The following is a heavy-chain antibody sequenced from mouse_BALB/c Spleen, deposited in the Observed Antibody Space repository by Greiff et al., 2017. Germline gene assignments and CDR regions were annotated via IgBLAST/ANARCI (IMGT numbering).Heavy chain of an antibody. V-gene: IGHV14-3*02. Sequence: VQLKESGAELVKPGASVKLSCTASGFNIKDTYMHWVKQRPEQGLEWIGRIDPANGNTKYDPKFQGKATITADTSSNTAYLQLSSLTSEDTAVYYCARSTAPDYWGQGTTLTVSS. CDR2: IDPANGNT. CDR1: GFNIKDTY. J-gene: IGHJ2*01. D-gene: IGHD1-2*01. CDR3: ARSTAPDY.